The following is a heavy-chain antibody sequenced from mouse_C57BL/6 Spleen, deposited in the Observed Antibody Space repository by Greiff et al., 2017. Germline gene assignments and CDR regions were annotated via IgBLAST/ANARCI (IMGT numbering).Heavy chain of an antibody. V-gene: IGHV1-82*01. J-gene: IGHJ3*01. Sequence: QVQLKQSGPELVKPGASVKISCKASGYAFSSSWMNWVKQRPGKGLEWIGRIYPGDGDTNYNGKFKGKATLTADKSSSTAYMQLSSLTSEDSAVYFCAREGDYYGSRAWFAYWGQGTLVTVSA. CDR1: GYAFSSSW. CDR3: AREGDYYGSRAWFAY. CDR2: IYPGDGDT. D-gene: IGHD1-1*01.